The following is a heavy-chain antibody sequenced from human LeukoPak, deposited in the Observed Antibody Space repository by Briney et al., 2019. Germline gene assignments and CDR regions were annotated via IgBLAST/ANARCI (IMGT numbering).Heavy chain of an antibody. V-gene: IGHV1-46*01. Sequence: GXXLEXXXMINPSGGSTSYAQKFQGRVTMTRDMSTSTVYMELSSLRSEDTAVYYCARVDIGTGSGSQFDYWGQGTLVTVSS. CDR3: ARVDIGTGSGSQFDY. J-gene: IGHJ4*02. CDR2: INPSGGST. D-gene: IGHD3-10*01.